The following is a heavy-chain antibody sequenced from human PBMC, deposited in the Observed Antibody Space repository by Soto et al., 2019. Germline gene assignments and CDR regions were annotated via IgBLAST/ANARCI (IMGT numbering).Heavy chain of an antibody. CDR1: SAPVSSSTYT. CDR3: ARLHGYCISSSCHGHYAMDV. CDR2: IYYSGST. J-gene: IGHJ6*02. D-gene: IGHD2-2*01. Sequence: PSETLSLTCTVSSAPVSSSTYTWCWIRHPPGKGLEWIGSIYYSGSTYYNPSLNSRVTVSVDTSKNQFSLKVTSVTAADTAVYYCARLHGYCISSSCHGHYAMDVWSQGTTVT. V-gene: IGHV4-39*01.